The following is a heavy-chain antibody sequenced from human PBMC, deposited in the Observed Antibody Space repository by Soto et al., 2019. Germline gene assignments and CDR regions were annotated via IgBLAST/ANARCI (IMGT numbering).Heavy chain of an antibody. CDR2: TLYSGSP. D-gene: IGHD3-9*01. CDR1: GGSVGTGAYY. J-gene: IGHJ3*02. Sequence: QVQLQESGPGLVTPSETLSLTCRVSGGSVGTGAYYWSWIRLPPGKGLEWIGYTLYSGSPNYNPSLQSLQSRVTISVDTSRNQFSLRLTSVTAADTALYYCARHDYYHRTFDIWGQGTLVTVSS. V-gene: IGHV4-61*08. CDR3: ARHDYYHRTFDI.